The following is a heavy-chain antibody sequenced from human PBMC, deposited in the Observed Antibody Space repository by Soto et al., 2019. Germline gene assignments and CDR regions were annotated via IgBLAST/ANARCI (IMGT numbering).Heavy chain of an antibody. V-gene: IGHV1-18*01. Sequence: ASVKVSCKASGYTFTSYGISWVRQAPGQGLEWMGWISAYNGNTNYAQKLQGRVTMTTDTSTSTAYMELRSLRSDDTAVYYCASSFTSSQWRYGMDVWGQGTTVTVSS. CDR3: ASSFTSSQWRYGMDV. CDR1: GYTFTSYG. D-gene: IGHD2-2*01. CDR2: ISAYNGNT. J-gene: IGHJ6*02.